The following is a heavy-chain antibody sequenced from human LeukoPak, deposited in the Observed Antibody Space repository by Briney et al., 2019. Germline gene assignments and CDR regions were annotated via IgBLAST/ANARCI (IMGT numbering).Heavy chain of an antibody. CDR3: ARGLVGYDILTGIY. V-gene: IGHV1-46*01. D-gene: IGHD3-9*01. J-gene: IGHJ4*02. CDR1: GYTFTSYY. CDR2: INPSGGST. Sequence: ASVKVSCKASGYTFTSYYMHGVRQAPGQALEWMGIINPSGGSTSYAQKFQGRVTMTRDMSTSTVYMELSNLRSEDTAVYYCARGLVGYDILTGIYWGQGTLVTVSS.